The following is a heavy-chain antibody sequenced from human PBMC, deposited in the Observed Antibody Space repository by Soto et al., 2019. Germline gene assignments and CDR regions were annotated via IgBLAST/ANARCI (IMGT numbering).Heavy chain of an antibody. CDR1: GDSISSVDHY. CDR2: IYHSGST. CDR3: ARLRWETENNWFDP. J-gene: IGHJ5*02. D-gene: IGHD1-26*01. Sequence: PSETLSLTCTVSGDSISSVDHYWSWIRQPPGKGLEWVGYIYHSGSTHYNPSLNSRLTISIDTSTNRFSLNLTSVTAADTAVYFCARLRWETENNWFDPWGQGALVTVS. V-gene: IGHV4-30-4*01.